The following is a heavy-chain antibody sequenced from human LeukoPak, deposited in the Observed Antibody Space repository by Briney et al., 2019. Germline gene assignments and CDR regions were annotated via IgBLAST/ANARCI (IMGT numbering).Heavy chain of an antibody. CDR2: IKEDGSEK. D-gene: IGHD1-1*01. V-gene: IGHV3-7*01. Sequence: PGGSLRLSCAASGFTFNSYWMNWVRQAPGKGLEWVANIKEDGSEKYYADSVKGRFTISRDNAKNSLYLQMNSLRAEDTAVYYCVRALGTGSHWGQGTLVSVSS. J-gene: IGHJ4*02. CDR3: VRALGTGSH. CDR1: GFTFNSYW.